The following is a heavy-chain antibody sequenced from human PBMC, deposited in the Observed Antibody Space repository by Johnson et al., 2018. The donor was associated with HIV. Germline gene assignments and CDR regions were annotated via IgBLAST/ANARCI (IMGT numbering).Heavy chain of an antibody. Sequence: EVQLVESGGGLVQPGRSLRLSCAASGFTFDDYAMHWVRQAPGKGLEWVSGISWNSGSIGYADSVKGRFTISRDNAKNSLYLQMNSLRAEDTAVYYCARGRRDYYDIPAGTLDAFDIWGQGTMVTVSS. V-gene: IGHV3-9*01. CDR3: ARGRRDYYDIPAGTLDAFDI. D-gene: IGHD3-22*01. J-gene: IGHJ3*02. CDR1: GFTFDDYA. CDR2: ISWNSGSI.